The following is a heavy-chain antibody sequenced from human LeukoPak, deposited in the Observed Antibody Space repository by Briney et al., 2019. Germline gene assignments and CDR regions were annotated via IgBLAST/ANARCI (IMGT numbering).Heavy chain of an antibody. CDR1: GFTFTSFT. Sequence: GGSLRLSCAASGFTFTSFTMNWVRQAPGKGLEWVASIGTTSTFIHYADSVKGRFTISRDNAKNSLFLQMNSLGAEDTAVYYCAKAHPGFDYWGQGTLVTVSS. CDR2: IGTTSTFI. V-gene: IGHV3-21*01. J-gene: IGHJ4*02. CDR3: AKAHPGFDY.